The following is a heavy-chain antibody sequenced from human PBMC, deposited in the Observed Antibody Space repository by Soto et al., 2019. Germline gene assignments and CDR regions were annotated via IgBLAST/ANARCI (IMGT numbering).Heavy chain of an antibody. V-gene: IGHV3-33*01. Sequence: GGSLRLSCAASGFTFSSYGMHWVRQAPGKGLEWVAVIWYDGSNKYYADSVKGRFTISRDNSKNTLYLQMNSLRAEDTAVYYCARVVSSYMGNYYYMDVRGKGTTVTVSS. D-gene: IGHD1-1*01. CDR2: IWYDGSNK. CDR1: GFTFSSYG. J-gene: IGHJ6*03. CDR3: ARVVSSYMGNYYYMDV.